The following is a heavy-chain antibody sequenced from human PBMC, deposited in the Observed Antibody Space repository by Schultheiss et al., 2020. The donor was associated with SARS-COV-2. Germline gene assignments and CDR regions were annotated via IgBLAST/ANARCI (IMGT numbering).Heavy chain of an antibody. CDR2: IWYDGSNK. V-gene: IGHV3-33*01. D-gene: IGHD7-27*01. CDR3: ARDGPKTGDGLPFDY. CDR1: GFTFSSYG. J-gene: IGHJ4*02. Sequence: GESLKISCAASGFTFSSYGMHWVRQAPGKGLEWVAVIWYDGSNKYYADSVKGRFTISRDNSKNTLYLQMNSLRAEDTAVYYCARDGPKTGDGLPFDYWGQGTLVTVSS.